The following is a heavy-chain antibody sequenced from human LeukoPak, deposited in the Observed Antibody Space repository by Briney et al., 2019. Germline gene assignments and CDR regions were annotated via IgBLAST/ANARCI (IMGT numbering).Heavy chain of an antibody. CDR2: ISPNSGGT. CDR1: GYTFTGYY. Sequence: GASVKVSCTASGYTFTGYYMHWVRQAPGQGVGWMGGISPNSGGTNYAQKFQGRVTMTRDTSISTDYMELSRLRSDDTAVYYCARGLATVTTSIDYWGQGTLVTVSS. J-gene: IGHJ4*02. CDR3: ARGLATVTTSIDY. D-gene: IGHD4-17*01. V-gene: IGHV1-2*02.